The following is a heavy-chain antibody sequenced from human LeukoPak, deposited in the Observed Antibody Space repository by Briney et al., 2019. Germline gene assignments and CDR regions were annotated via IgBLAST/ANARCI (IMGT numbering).Heavy chain of an antibody. CDR1: GFTFDDYA. J-gene: IGHJ4*02. CDR3: AKDRGISPTGFDY. CDR2: ISWNSGSI. V-gene: IGHV3-9*01. D-gene: IGHD1-14*01. Sequence: GGSLRLSCAASGFTFDDYAMHWVRQAPGKGLEWVSGISWNSGSIGYADSVKGRFTISRDNAKNSLYLQMNSLRAEDTALYYCAKDRGISPTGFDYWGQGTLVTVSS.